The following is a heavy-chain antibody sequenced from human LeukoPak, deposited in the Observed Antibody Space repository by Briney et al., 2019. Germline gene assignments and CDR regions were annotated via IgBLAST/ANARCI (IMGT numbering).Heavy chain of an antibody. Sequence: SETLSLTCAVYGGSFSGYYWSWIRQPPGKGLEWIGEINHSGSTNYNPSLKSRVTISVDTSKNQFSLKLSSVTAADTAVYYCAARIAVAGYFDYWGQGTPVTVSS. CDR3: AARIAVAGYFDY. V-gene: IGHV4-34*01. J-gene: IGHJ4*02. CDR1: GGSFSGYY. D-gene: IGHD6-19*01. CDR2: INHSGST.